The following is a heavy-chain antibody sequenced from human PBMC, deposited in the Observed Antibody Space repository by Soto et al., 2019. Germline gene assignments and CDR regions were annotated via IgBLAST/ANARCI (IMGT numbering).Heavy chain of an antibody. D-gene: IGHD3-10*02. Sequence: GKGLEWVSGISGSGSSTYYADSVKGRFNISRDNSKNTMYLQMNSLRAEDTSFFFQAEDGIRDVRSVSAFLLNRSSDL. CDR3: AEDGIRDVRSVSAFLLNRSSDL. CDR2: ISGSGSST. V-gene: IGHV3-23*01. J-gene: IGHJ2*01.